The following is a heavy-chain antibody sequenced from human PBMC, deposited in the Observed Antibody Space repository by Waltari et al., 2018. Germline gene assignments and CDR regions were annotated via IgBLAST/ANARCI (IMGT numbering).Heavy chain of an antibody. CDR2: LDPEDGET. D-gene: IGHD6-6*01. CDR1: GYTLTELS. V-gene: IGHV1-24*01. Sequence: QVQLVQSGAEVKKPGASVKVSCKVSGYTLTELSMHWVRQAPGKGLEWMGGLDPEDGETIYAKKFQGRVTMTEDTSTDTAYMERSSLRSEDTAVYYCATGRIAARPVDYYYGMDVWGQGTTVTVSS. J-gene: IGHJ6*02. CDR3: ATGRIAARPVDYYYGMDV.